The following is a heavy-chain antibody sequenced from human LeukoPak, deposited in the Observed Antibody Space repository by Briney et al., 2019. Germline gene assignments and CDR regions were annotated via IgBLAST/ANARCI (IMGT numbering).Heavy chain of an antibody. V-gene: IGHV3-30*03. CDR3: ARDAREYSGYDYC. Sequence: GGSLRLSCVASGFSFSSFVMHWVRQAPGKGLERVAVISYDGSNKFYADSVKGRFTISRDNSKNTLYLQMNSLRAEDTAVYYCARDAREYSGYDYCWGQGTLVTVSS. J-gene: IGHJ4*02. CDR1: GFSFSSFV. D-gene: IGHD5-12*01. CDR2: ISYDGSNK.